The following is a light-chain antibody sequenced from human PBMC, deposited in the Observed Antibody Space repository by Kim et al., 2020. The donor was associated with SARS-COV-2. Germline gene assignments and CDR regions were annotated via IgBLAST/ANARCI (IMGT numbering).Light chain of an antibody. CDR3: QVWDSSSDHPV. J-gene: IGLJ2*01. V-gene: IGLV3-21*04. CDR2: YDS. CDR1: NIGSKS. Sequence: SYELTQPPSVSVAPGKTARITCGGNNIGSKSVHWYQQKPGQAPVLVIYYDSDRPSGIPERFSGSNSGNTATLTISRVEAGDEADYYCQVWDSSSDHPVFGGGPQRIVL.